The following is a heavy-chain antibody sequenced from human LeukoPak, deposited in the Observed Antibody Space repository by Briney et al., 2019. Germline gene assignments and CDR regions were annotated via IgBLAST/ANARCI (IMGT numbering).Heavy chain of an antibody. CDR2: MNPNSGNT. Sequence: GASVKVSCKASGYTFTSYDINWVRQATGQGLEWMGWMNPNSGNTGYAQKFQGRVTMTRNTSISTAYMELSSLRSEDTAVYYCARDFQEQWLDYQLYERGYYYYMDVWGKGTTVTVSS. CDR1: GYTFTSYD. V-gene: IGHV1-8*01. D-gene: IGHD6-19*01. CDR3: ARDFQEQWLDYQLYERGYYYYMDV. J-gene: IGHJ6*03.